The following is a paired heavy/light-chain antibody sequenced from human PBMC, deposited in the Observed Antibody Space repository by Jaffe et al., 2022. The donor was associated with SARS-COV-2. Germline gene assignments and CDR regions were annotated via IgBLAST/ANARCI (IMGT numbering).Light chain of an antibody. V-gene: IGLV2-14*01. CDR3: SSYRGTTAFIYV. J-gene: IGLJ1*01. CDR2: DVN. CDR1: SSDVGGYNH. Sequence: QSALTQPASVSGSPGQSITISCTGTSSDVGGYNHVSWFQQYPGKVPKLLIYDVNNRPSGVSNRFSGSKSGNTASLTISGLQAQDEADYYCSSYRGTTAFIYVFGTGTKVTVL.
Heavy chain of an antibody. D-gene: IGHD2-2*01. CDR1: GFDFNSYW. CDR3: ARPEYPVPAGDV. Sequence: EVQLVESGGGLVQPGGSLRLSCAASGFDFNSYWMSWVRQAPGKGLEWVGNIKPDGSVSYYVDSLKGRFTISRDNAENSLYLQMNSLRAEDTAVYYCARPEYPVPAGDVWGKGTTVTVSS. J-gene: IGHJ6*04. CDR2: IKPDGSVS. V-gene: IGHV3-7*01.